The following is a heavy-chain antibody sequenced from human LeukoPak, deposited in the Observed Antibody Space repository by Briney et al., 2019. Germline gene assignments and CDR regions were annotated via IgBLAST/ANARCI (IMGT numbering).Heavy chain of an antibody. CDR2: ISNSGNT. J-gene: IGHJ3*02. Sequence: SETLSLTCTVSGDSVSSGDYHWSWIRQPPGKGLEWIGNISNSGNTNYNPSLKSRVTISIDTSKNQFSLKLSSVTAADTAVYYCARGQRAFDIWGQGTMVTVST. CDR3: ARGQRAFDI. CDR1: GDSVSSGDYH. V-gene: IGHV4-61*08.